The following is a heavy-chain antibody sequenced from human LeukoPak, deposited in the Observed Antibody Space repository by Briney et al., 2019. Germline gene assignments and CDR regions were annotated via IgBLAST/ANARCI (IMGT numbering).Heavy chain of an antibody. CDR2: IYYSGST. V-gene: IGHV4-59*12. Sequence: PSEALSLTCTVSGGSISSYYWSWTRQPPGKGLEWIGYIYYSGSTNYNPSLKSRVTISVDTSKNQFSLKLSSVTAADTAVYYCARGSMADIVGATTVDYWGQGTLVTVSS. J-gene: IGHJ4*02. CDR3: ARGSMADIVGATTVDY. CDR1: GGSISSYY. D-gene: IGHD1-26*01.